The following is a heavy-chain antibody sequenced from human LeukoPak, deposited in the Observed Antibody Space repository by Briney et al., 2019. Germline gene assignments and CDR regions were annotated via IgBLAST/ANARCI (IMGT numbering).Heavy chain of an antibody. D-gene: IGHD3-3*01. Sequence: ASVKVSCKASGYTFTSYDINWVRPATGQGLEWMGWMNPNSGNTGYAQKFQGRVTMTRNTSISTAYMELSSLRSEDTAVYYCARGPNALRFLEWLSYTTYYYYGMDVWGQGTTVTVSS. CDR2: MNPNSGNT. CDR3: ARGPNALRFLEWLSYTTYYYYGMDV. V-gene: IGHV1-8*01. CDR1: GYTFTSYD. J-gene: IGHJ6*02.